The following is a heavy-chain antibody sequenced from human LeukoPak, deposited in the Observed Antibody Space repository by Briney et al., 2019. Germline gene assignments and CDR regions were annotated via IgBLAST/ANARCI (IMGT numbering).Heavy chain of an antibody. Sequence: GGSLRLSCAASGFTFSSYAMSWVRQAPGKGLEWVSAISGSGDSTYYADSVKGQFTISRDNSKNTLYLQMNSLRAEDTAVYYCAKDGAVAGTPWFDPWGQGTLVTVSS. D-gene: IGHD6-19*01. CDR2: ISGSGDST. CDR3: AKDGAVAGTPWFDP. J-gene: IGHJ5*02. V-gene: IGHV3-23*01. CDR1: GFTFSSYA.